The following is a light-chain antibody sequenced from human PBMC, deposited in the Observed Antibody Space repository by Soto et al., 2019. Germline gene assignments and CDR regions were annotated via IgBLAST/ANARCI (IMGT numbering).Light chain of an antibody. J-gene: IGLJ2*01. CDR2: SNN. CDR3: ATWDDSLYGMV. CDR1: NSNIGRNP. V-gene: IGLV1-44*01. Sequence: QPVLTQPPSASGTPGQRVTISCSGSNSNIGRNPVNWYLQLPGTAPKLLIYSNNQRPSGVPDRVSGSKSGTSASLTISGLQSDDEADYYCATWDDSLYGMVFGGGTKVTVL.